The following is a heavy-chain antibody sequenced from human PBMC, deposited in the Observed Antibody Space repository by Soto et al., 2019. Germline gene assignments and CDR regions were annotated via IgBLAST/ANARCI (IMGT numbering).Heavy chain of an antibody. CDR3: ARGQGIQLWLRQTLDY. CDR1: GGSISTSSYY. V-gene: IGHV4-39*01. Sequence: ETLSLTCTVSGGSISTSSYYWGWIRQPPGKGLEWIGSIYYSGSTYYNPSLKSRVTISVDTSKNQFSLKLSSVTAADTAVYYCARGQGIQLWLRQTLDYWGQGTLVTSPQ. CDR2: IYYSGST. J-gene: IGHJ4*02. D-gene: IGHD5-18*01.